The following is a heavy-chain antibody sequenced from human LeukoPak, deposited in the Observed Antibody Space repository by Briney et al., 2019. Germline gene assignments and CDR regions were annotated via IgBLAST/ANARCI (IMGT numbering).Heavy chain of an antibody. CDR2: IYYSGST. CDR1: GGSISSSSYY. D-gene: IGHD2-2*01. J-gene: IGHJ4*02. V-gene: IGHV4-39*07. Sequence: PSETLSLTCTVSGGSISSSSYYWGWIRQPPGKGLEWIGSIYYSGSTYYNPSLKSRVTISVDTSKNQFSLKLSSVTAADTAVYYCARLTSDRSYYFDYWGQGTLVTVSS. CDR3: ARLTSDRSYYFDY.